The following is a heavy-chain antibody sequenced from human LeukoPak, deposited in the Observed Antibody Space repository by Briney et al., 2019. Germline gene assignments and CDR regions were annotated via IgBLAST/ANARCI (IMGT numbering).Heavy chain of an antibody. V-gene: IGHV3-11*01. D-gene: IGHD3-10*01. CDR1: GITLSDYY. CDR3: ARLLWFGDTPGFDY. J-gene: IGHJ4*02. CDR2: IVGSGSPI. Sequence: AGGSLRLSCAASGITLSDYYMSWIRQAPGKGLEWVSWIVGSGSPIYYAESVKSRFTISRDNAENSLYLQMNSLRAEDTAVFYCARLLWFGDTPGFDYWGQGTLVTVSS.